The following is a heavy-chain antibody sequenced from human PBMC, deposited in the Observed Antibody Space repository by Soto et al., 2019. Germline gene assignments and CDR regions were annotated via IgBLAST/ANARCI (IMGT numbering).Heavy chain of an antibody. J-gene: IGHJ4*02. V-gene: IGHV3-23*01. CDR3: AKDDWLLSQQFYY. Sequence: EVQLLESGGGLVQPGGSLRLSCAASGFTFSSYAMSWVRQAPGKGLEWVSAISGSGGSTYNADSVKGRFTISRDNSKNTLYLQMNSLRAEDTAVYYCAKDDWLLSQQFYYWGQGTLVTVSS. D-gene: IGHD3-9*01. CDR1: GFTFSSYA. CDR2: ISGSGGST.